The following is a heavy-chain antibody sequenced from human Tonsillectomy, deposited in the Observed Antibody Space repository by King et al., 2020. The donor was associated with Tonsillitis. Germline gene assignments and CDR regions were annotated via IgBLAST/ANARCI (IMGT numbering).Heavy chain of an antibody. CDR2: ISSSGST. D-gene: IGHD1-1*01. CDR1: GGSISSGGYF. Sequence: VQLQESGPGLVKPSETLSLTCTVSGGSISSGGYFWTWIRQHPGKGLEWIGYISSSGSTNYNPSLRSRVTISEDTSKSQFSLKLSSVTAADTAVYFCARDGSNGNDSRTTGFD. J-gene: IGHJ3*02. V-gene: IGHV4-31*03. CDR3: ARDGSNGNDSRTTGFD.